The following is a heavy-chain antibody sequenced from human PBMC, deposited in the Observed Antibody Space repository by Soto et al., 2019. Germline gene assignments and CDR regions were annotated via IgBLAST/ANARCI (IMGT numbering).Heavy chain of an antibody. CDR3: ARRVGGYYYYMDV. V-gene: IGHV4-59*08. CDR1: GGSISSYY. Sequence: QVQLQESGPGLVKPSETLSLTCTVSGGSISSYYWSWIRQPPGKGLEWVGYIYYSGSTNDTPSLKSRVTISVDTSKNQFSLKLSSVTAADTAVYYCARRVGGYYYYMDVWGKGTTVTVSS. J-gene: IGHJ6*03. D-gene: IGHD3-3*01. CDR2: IYYSGST.